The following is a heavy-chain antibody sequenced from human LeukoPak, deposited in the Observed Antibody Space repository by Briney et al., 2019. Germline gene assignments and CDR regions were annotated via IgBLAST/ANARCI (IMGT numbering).Heavy chain of an antibody. V-gene: IGHV1-18*01. CDR2: ISAYNGNT. D-gene: IGHD6-13*01. Sequence: GASVKVSCKASGYAFTSYGISWVRQAPGQGLEWMGWISAYNGNTNYVQKLQGRVTMTTDTSTSTAYMELRSLRSDDTAVYYCASSVGSSWYYSLNYWGQGTLVTVSS. J-gene: IGHJ4*02. CDR3: ASSVGSSWYYSLNY. CDR1: GYAFTSYG.